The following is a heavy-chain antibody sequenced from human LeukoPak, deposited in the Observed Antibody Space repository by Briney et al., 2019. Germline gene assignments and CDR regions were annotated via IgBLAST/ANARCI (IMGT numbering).Heavy chain of an antibody. Sequence: SQTLSLTCAISGDSVSSNSAAWNWIRQSPSRGLEWLGRTYYRSKWYNDYAVSVKSRITINPDTSKNQFSLQLNSVTPEDTAVYYCARGKGTYYYDSSGYDGANFDYWGQGTLVTVSS. V-gene: IGHV6-1*01. CDR3: ARGKGTYYYDSSGYDGANFDY. CDR2: TYYRSKWYN. J-gene: IGHJ4*02. CDR1: GDSVSSNSAA. D-gene: IGHD3-22*01.